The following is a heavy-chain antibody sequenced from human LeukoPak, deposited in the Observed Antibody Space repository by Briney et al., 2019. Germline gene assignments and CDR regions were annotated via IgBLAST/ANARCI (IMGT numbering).Heavy chain of an antibody. J-gene: IGHJ4*02. Sequence: SETLYLTCTVSGGSISSYYWSWIRQPPGKGLEWIGYIYYSGSTNYNPSLRSRVTISADTSKNHFSLKLTSVTAADTAVYYCARDQTYSGSGIYTYFDYWGQGILVTVSS. CDR1: GGSISSYY. CDR3: ARDQTYSGSGIYTYFDY. CDR2: IYYSGST. V-gene: IGHV4-59*12. D-gene: IGHD3-10*01.